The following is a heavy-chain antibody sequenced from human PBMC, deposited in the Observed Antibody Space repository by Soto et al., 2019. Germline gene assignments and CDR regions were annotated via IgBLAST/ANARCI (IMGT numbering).Heavy chain of an antibody. CDR1: GFTFSSYS. CDR3: ARDNTAAGWFDP. V-gene: IGHV3-21*01. J-gene: IGHJ5*02. Sequence: EVQLVESGGGLVKPGGSLRLSCAASGFTFSSYSMNWVRQAPGKGLEWVSSISSSSSYIYYADSVKGRFTISRDNAKNSRYLQMNSLRAEDTAVYYCARDNTAAGWFDPWGQGTLVTVAS. D-gene: IGHD4-17*01. CDR2: ISSSSSYI.